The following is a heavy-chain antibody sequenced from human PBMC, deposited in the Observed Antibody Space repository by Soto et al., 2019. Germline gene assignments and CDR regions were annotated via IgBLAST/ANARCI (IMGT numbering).Heavy chain of an antibody. CDR2: ISGSGGST. Sequence: GGSLRLSCAASGFTFSNSPMTWVRQAPGRGLEWASTISGSGGSTYYADSVKGRFTISRDNSKNTLYLQMNSLRAEDTAVYYCAKDGNKQSFDPWGQGTLVTVSS. CDR1: GFTFSNSP. D-gene: IGHD2-15*01. V-gene: IGHV3-23*01. J-gene: IGHJ5*02. CDR3: AKDGNKQSFDP.